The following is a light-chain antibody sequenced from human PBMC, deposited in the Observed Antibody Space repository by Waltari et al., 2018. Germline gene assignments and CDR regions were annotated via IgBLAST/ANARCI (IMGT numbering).Light chain of an antibody. CDR1: RTHVGAYKS. CDR2: EVS. CDR3: SSYAGSINFYV. V-gene: IGLV2-8*01. Sequence: QSALTQPPSAAGPPGQSVTLSCTGTRTHVGAYKSVFWYQQHPDKAPKLIIFEVSQRPSGVPDRFSGSKSGNTASLTVSGLQADDEADYYCSSYAGSINFYVFGTGTKVSVL. J-gene: IGLJ1*01.